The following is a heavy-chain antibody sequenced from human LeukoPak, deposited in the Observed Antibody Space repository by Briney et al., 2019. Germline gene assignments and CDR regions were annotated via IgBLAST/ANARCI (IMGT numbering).Heavy chain of an antibody. D-gene: IGHD2-15*01. CDR1: GGSISSSSYY. CDR3: ARPALGAFDI. J-gene: IGHJ3*02. V-gene: IGHV4-39*01. Sequence: SETLSLTCTVSGGSISSSSYYWGWIRQSPGKGLEWIGSIYYSGSTYHNPSPKSRVTISVDTSKNQFSLKVSSVTAAETAVYYCARPALGAFDIWGQGTMVTVSS. CDR2: IYYSGST.